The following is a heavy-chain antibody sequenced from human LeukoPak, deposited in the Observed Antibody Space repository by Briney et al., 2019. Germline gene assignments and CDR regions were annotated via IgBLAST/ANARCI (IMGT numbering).Heavy chain of an antibody. Sequence: PGGSLRLSCAASGFTFSSYSMNWVRQAPGKGLEWVSSISSSSSYIYYADSVKGRVTISRDNAKNSLYLQMNSLRGEDTAVYYCASLDGSGSYSGNYYYGMDVWGQGTTVTVSS. CDR2: ISSSSSYI. D-gene: IGHD3-10*01. CDR3: ASLDGSGSYSGNYYYGMDV. V-gene: IGHV3-21*01. J-gene: IGHJ6*02. CDR1: GFTFSSYS.